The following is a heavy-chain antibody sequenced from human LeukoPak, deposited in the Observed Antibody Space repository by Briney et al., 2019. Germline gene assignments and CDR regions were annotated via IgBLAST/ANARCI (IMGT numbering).Heavy chain of an antibody. D-gene: IGHD4-17*01. Sequence: GGSLSLTCSASGFTFSNYIMNWVRQAPGKGLEWVSSISSGNRHIEYADSVKGRFTISRDNAMNSLYLQMDSLRVEDTSVYYCARGAYGVISMDLWGKEPADSVSS. CDR1: GFTFSNYI. CDR2: ISSGNRHI. CDR3: ARGAYGVISMDL. J-gene: IGHJ6*04. V-gene: IGHV3-21*01.